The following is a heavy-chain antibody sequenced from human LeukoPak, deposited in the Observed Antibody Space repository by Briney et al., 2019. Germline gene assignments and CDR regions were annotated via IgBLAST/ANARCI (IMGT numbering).Heavy chain of an antibody. D-gene: IGHD3-22*01. CDR3: SRGLDSRKLGY. CDR2: IHPSGGL. J-gene: IGHJ4*02. Sequence: PSQTLSLTCTVSGASFSGGDQYWNWIRQSPGKGLEWIGSIHPSGGLYNNPSLESRVTISIDTSKNQFSLNLNSVTAADTAVYFCSRGLDSRKLGYWGQGTLVTVSS. CDR1: GASFSGGDQY. V-gene: IGHV4-31*03.